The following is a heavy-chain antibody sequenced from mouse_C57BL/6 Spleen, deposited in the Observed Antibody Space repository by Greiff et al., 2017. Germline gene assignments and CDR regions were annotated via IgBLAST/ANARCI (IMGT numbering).Heavy chain of an antibody. CDR2: ISSGSSTI. CDR3: ARKRDYGNYLDY. CDR1: GFTFSDYG. D-gene: IGHD2-1*01. Sequence: EVQLQESGGGLVKPGGSLKLSCAASGFTFSDYGMHWVRQAPEKGLEWVAYISSGSSTIYYADTVKGRFTISRDNAKNTLFLQMTSLRSEDTAMYYCARKRDYGNYLDYWGQGTTLTVSS. J-gene: IGHJ2*01. V-gene: IGHV5-17*01.